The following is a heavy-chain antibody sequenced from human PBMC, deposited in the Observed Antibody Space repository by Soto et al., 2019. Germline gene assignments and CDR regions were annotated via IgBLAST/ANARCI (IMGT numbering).Heavy chain of an antibody. Sequence: QVQLVQSGAEVKKPGASVKVSCKASGYTFTSYGISWVRQAPGQGLEWVGWISGYDGNTDYAHKFRGRVTMTTDTSTNTAYTDRRSLRSDDTAVYYCARHNAQWPNWFDPWGQGTPVTVSS. D-gene: IGHD1-1*01. CDR1: GYTFTSYG. CDR3: ARHNAQWPNWFDP. V-gene: IGHV1-18*01. J-gene: IGHJ5*02. CDR2: ISGYDGNT.